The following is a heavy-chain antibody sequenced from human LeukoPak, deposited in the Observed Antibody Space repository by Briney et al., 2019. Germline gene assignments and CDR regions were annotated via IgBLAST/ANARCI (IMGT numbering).Heavy chain of an antibody. J-gene: IGHJ4*02. D-gene: IGHD1-26*01. CDR3: AKDISSSQNNFDY. CDR2: IWYDGSNK. V-gene: IGHV3-33*03. Sequence: PGGSLRLSCAASGFTFSSYGMHWVRQAPGKGLEWVAVIWYDGSNKYYADSVKGRFTISRDNAKNSLYLQMNSLRAEDTALYYCAKDISSSQNNFDYWGQGTLVTVSS. CDR1: GFTFSSYG.